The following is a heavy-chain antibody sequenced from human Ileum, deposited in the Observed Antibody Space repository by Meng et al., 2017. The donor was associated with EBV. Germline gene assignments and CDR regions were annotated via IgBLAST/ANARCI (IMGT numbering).Heavy chain of an antibody. CDR3: ARGGWSLDY. D-gene: IGHD2-15*01. V-gene: IGHV4-59*08. CDR2: IYYSGST. J-gene: IGHJ4*02. CDR1: GGSISSYY. Sequence: VQLQAPGPGLVKPSETLSLPCTVSGGSISSYYWSWIRQPPGKGLEWIGYIYYSGSTNYTPSLKSRVTISVDTSKNQFSLNLSSVTAADTAVYYCARGGWSLDYWGQGTLVTVSS.